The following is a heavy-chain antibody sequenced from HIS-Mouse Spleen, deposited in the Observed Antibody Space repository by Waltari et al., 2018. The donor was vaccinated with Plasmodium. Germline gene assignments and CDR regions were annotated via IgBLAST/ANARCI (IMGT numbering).Heavy chain of an antibody. V-gene: IGHV4-34*01. CDR1: GGSFSGYY. CDR3: ARGVGYCSGGSCDHYFDY. D-gene: IGHD2-15*01. Sequence: HGQLQQWGAGLLKPSETLSLNCAVYGGSFSGYYWSWIRQPPGKGLEWIGEINHSGSTNYNPSLKSRVTISVDTSKNQFSLKLSSVTAADTAVYYCARGVGYCSGGSCDHYFDYWGQGTLVTVSS. CDR2: INHSGST. J-gene: IGHJ4*02.